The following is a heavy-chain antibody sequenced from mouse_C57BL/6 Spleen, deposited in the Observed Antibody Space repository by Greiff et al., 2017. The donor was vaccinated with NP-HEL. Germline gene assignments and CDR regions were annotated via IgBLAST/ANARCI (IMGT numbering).Heavy chain of an antibody. D-gene: IGHD2-3*01. CDR1: GYSITSGYY. V-gene: IGHV3-6*01. CDR3: ALMVTTEGYYAMDY. Sequence: EVKLMESGPGLVKPSQSLSLTCSVTGYSITSGYYWNWIRQFPGNKLEWMGYISYDGSNNYNPSLKNRISITRDTSKNQFFLKLNSVTTEDTATYYCALMVTTEGYYAMDYWGQGTSVTVSS. CDR2: ISYDGSN. J-gene: IGHJ4*01.